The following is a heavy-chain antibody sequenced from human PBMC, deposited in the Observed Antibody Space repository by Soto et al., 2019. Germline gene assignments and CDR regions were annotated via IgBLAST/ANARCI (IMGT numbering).Heavy chain of an antibody. CDR2: IYHNRNT. Sequence: SETLSLTCAVSGGSISSGCYSWSWFRQPPGKGLEWIGYIYHNRNTYYNPSLKSRVTISVDRSKNQFSLKLSSVTAADTAMYYCARVPSPWGQGTLVTVS. V-gene: IGHV4-30-2*01. CDR3: ARVPSP. CDR1: GGSISSGCYS. J-gene: IGHJ5*02.